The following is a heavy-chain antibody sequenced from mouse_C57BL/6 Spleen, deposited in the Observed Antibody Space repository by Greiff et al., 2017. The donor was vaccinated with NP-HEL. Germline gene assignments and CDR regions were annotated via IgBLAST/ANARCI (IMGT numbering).Heavy chain of an antibody. V-gene: IGHV1-81*01. D-gene: IGHD1-1*01. CDR2: IYPRSGNT. CDR1: GYTFTSYG. Sequence: VQLQQSGAELARPGASVKLSCKASGYTFTSYGISWVKQRTGQGLEWIGEIYPRSGNTYYNEKFKGKATLTADKSSSTAYMELRSLTSEDSAVYFGARSGYYGSREGTWFAYWGQGTLVTVSA. J-gene: IGHJ3*01. CDR3: ARSGYYGSREGTWFAY.